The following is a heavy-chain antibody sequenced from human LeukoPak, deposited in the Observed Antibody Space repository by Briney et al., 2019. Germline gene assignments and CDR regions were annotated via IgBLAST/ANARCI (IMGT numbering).Heavy chain of an antibody. D-gene: IGHD1-26*01. V-gene: IGHV3-23*01. CDR3: AKEPPIRIRGGSYLNWFDP. CDR2: ISGSGGST. Sequence: PGGSLRLSRAASGFTFSSYAMSWVRQAPGKGLEWVSAISGSGGSTYYADSVKGRFTISRDNSKNTLYLQMNSLRAEDTAVYYCAKEPPIRIRGGSYLNWFDPWGQGTLVTVSS. CDR1: GFTFSSYA. J-gene: IGHJ5*02.